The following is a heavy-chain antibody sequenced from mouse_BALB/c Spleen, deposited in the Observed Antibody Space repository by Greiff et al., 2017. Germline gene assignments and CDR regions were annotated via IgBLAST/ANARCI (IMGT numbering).Heavy chain of an antibody. V-gene: IGHV5-12-2*01. D-gene: IGHD2-3*01. J-gene: IGHJ4*01. Sequence: EVQGVESGGGLVQPGGSLKLSCAASGFTFSSYTMSWVRQTPEKRLEWVAYISNGGGSTYYPDTVKGRFTISRDNAKNTLYLQMSSLKSEDTAMYYCARHGDGYLLYAMDYWGQGTSVTVSS. CDR2: ISNGGGST. CDR1: GFTFSSYT. CDR3: ARHGDGYLLYAMDY.